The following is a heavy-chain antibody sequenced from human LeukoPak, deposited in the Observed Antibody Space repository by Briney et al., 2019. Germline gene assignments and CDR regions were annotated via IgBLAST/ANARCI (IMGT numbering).Heavy chain of an antibody. V-gene: IGHV4-61*02. Sequence: SETLSLTCTVSGGSVSSVSSYWSWVRQPAGTGLEWIGRIYTSGITDYNPSLKSRVTISLDTSKNQFSLNLTSVTAADTAVYYCARLRVIPYYYYYYMDVWGKGTTVTISS. D-gene: IGHD3-10*01. CDR2: IYTSGIT. CDR1: GGSVSSVSSY. CDR3: ARLRVIPYYYYYYMDV. J-gene: IGHJ6*03.